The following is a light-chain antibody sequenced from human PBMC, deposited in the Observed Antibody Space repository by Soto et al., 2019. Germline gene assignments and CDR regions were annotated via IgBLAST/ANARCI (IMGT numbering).Light chain of an antibody. CDR3: QQSYTTPWT. J-gene: IGKJ1*01. V-gene: IGKV1-39*01. CDR2: GTS. CDR1: QPIINY. Sequence: DIQMTQSPSSLSASVGDRVTITCRASQPIINYLNWYQQKSGGAPKLLIYGTSKLHSGVPSRFVGSGAATDFSLTINSLHTEDFATYICQQSYTTPWTFGRGTKVEVK.